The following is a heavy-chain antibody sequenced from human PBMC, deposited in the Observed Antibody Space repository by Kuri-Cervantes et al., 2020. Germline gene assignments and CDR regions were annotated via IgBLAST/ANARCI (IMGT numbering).Heavy chain of an antibody. CDR2: ISYDGSNK. D-gene: IGHD3-10*01. CDR3: AKDNYYGSGSYWN. Sequence: GESLKISCAASGFTFSSYAMHWVRQAPGKGLEWVAVISYDGSNKYYADSVKGRFTISRDNSKNTLYLQMNSLRAEDTAVYYCAKDNYYGSGSYWNWGQGTLVTVSS. J-gene: IGHJ4*02. V-gene: IGHV3-30-3*01. CDR1: GFTFSSYA.